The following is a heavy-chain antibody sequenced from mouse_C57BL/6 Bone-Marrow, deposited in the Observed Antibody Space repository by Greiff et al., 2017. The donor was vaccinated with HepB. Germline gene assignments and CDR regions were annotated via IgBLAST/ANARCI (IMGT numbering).Heavy chain of an antibody. CDR1: GYTFTSYW. D-gene: IGHD2-4*01. V-gene: IGHV1-69*01. CDR2: IDPSDSYT. J-gene: IGHJ1*03. Sequence: QVQLQQPGAELVMPGASVKLSCKASGYTFTSYWMHWVKQRPGQGLEWIGEIDPSDSYTNYNQKFKGKSTLTVDKSSSTAYMQLSSLTSADSAVYYCARNYDYDLYWYFDVWGTGTTVTVSS. CDR3: ARNYDYDLYWYFDV.